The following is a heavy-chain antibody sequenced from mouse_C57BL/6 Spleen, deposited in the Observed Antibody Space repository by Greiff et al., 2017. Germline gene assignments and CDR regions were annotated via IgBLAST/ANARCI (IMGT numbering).Heavy chain of an antibody. CDR1: GYAFSSYW. Sequence: VKLVESGAELVKPGASVKISCKASGYAFSSYWMNWVKQRPGKGLEWIGQIYPGDGDTNYNGKFKGKATLTADKSSSTAYMQLSSLTSDDSAVYARGAHCEYAMDYWGQGTSLTVSS. CDR3: GAHCEYAMDY. CDR2: IYPGDGDT. J-gene: IGHJ4*01. V-gene: IGHV1-80*01.